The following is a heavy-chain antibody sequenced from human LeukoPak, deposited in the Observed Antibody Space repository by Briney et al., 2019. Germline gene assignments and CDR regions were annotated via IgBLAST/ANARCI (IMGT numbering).Heavy chain of an antibody. CDR3: ARCVYDSSGYYPGIWFDP. D-gene: IGHD3-22*01. CDR1: GGSISSYY. Sequence: SETLSLTCTVSGGSISSYYWSWIRQPPGKGLEWIGYIYYSGSTNYNPSLKSRVTISVDTSKNQFSLKLSSVTAADTAVYYCARCVYDSSGYYPGIWFDPWGQGTLVTVPS. J-gene: IGHJ5*02. CDR2: IYYSGST. V-gene: IGHV4-59*01.